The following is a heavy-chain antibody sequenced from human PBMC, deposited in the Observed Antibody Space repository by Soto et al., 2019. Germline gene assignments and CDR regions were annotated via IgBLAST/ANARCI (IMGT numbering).Heavy chain of an antibody. D-gene: IGHD5-12*01. J-gene: IGHJ4*02. CDR2: IIPIFGTA. Sequence: QVQLVQSGAEVKKPGSSVKVSCKASGGTFSSYAISWVRQAPGQGLEWMGGIIPIFGTANYAQKFQGRVTVTADESTGSAYMELSSLRSEDTAVYYCARGTLDGYNPGDWGQGTLVTVSS. V-gene: IGHV1-69*12. CDR3: ARGTLDGYNPGD. CDR1: GGTFSSYA.